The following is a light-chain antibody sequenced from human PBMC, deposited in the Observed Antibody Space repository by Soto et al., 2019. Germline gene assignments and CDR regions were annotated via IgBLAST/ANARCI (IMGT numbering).Light chain of an antibody. CDR3: QQYGSSPRT. Sequence: IVLTQSPGTLSLSPWDRATLSCRASQSVSSSYLAWYQQKPGQAPGLLIYGASSRATGIPDRFTGSGSGTDFTLTISRLEPEDFAVYYCQQYGSSPRTFGQGTRWIS. CDR1: QSVSSSY. CDR2: GAS. V-gene: IGKV3-20*01. J-gene: IGKJ1*01.